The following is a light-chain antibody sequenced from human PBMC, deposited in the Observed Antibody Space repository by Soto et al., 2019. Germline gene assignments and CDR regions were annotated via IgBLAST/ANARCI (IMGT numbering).Light chain of an antibody. CDR3: QQYGSSRT. J-gene: IGKJ1*01. V-gene: IGKV3-20*01. Sequence: VMRQSPATLSVSPGEGATLSCRASQSVSNNYLAWYQQKPGQAPRLLIYGASNRATGIPDRFSGSGSGTDFTLTISRLEPEDFAVYYCQQYGSSRTFGQGTKVDIK. CDR1: QSVSNNY. CDR2: GAS.